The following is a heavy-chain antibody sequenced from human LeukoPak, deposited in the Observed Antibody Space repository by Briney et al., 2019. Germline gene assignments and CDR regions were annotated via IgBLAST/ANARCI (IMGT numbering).Heavy chain of an antibody. Sequence: GGSLRLPCAASGFTFSIYSINWVRQAPGKGLEWVSSISSSSSSISYADSVKGRFTISRDNAKNSLYLQMNSLRAEDTAVYYCAGEPGWGKWFDSWGQGTLVTVSS. V-gene: IGHV3-21*01. CDR3: AGEPGWGKWFDS. CDR2: ISSSSSSI. D-gene: IGHD1-14*01. CDR1: GFTFSIYS. J-gene: IGHJ5*01.